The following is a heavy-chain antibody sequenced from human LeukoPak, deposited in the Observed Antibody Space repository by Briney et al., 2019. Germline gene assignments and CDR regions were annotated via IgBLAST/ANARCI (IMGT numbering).Heavy chain of an antibody. Sequence: SETLSHTCTVPGGSICCYYWSWIRQPPGRGLEWIGYIYYTGSTYYNPSLTSRVTISVDPSRDQFSLRLSSVTAADTAVYYCARHGSSAVAGYFDSWGQGTLVTVSS. V-gene: IGHV4-59*08. D-gene: IGHD6-19*01. CDR1: GGSICCYY. CDR3: ARHGSSAVAGYFDS. J-gene: IGHJ4*02. CDR2: IYYTGST.